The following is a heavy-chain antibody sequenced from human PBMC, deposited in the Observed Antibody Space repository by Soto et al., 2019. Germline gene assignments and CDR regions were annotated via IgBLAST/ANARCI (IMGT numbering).Heavy chain of an antibody. D-gene: IGHD1-20*01. Sequence: QVQLVQSGAEVKKPGASVKVSCKASGYTFTGYYMHWVRQAPGQGLEWMGWINPNSGGTNYAQKVQGWVTMTRDTSISTAYMELSRLRSDDTAVYYCARGDNWNPNWFDPWGQGTLVTVSS. CDR3: ARGDNWNPNWFDP. V-gene: IGHV1-2*04. CDR1: GYTFTGYY. CDR2: INPNSGGT. J-gene: IGHJ5*02.